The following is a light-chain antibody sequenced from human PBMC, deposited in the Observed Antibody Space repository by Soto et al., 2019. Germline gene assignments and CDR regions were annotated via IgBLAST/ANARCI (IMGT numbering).Light chain of an antibody. Sequence: ETVLTQSPATLSVSPGERATLSCRASQSVSSNLAWYQHKPGQAPRLLIYGASTRATGIPVRFSGSGSGTEFTLTISSLQSEDFAVYFCQQYNNWPITFGQGTRLEIK. V-gene: IGKV3-15*01. CDR1: QSVSSN. CDR2: GAS. J-gene: IGKJ5*01. CDR3: QQYNNWPIT.